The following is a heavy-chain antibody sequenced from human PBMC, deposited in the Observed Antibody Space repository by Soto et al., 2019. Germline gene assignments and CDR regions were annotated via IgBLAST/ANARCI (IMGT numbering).Heavy chain of an antibody. CDR1: GFTFSSYA. CDR2: ISYDGSNK. CDR3: ARVGYCSGGSCYSAPQLWLPDPHFDY. J-gene: IGHJ4*02. V-gene: IGHV3-30-3*01. D-gene: IGHD2-15*01. Sequence: QVQLVESGGGVVQPGRSLRLSCAASGFTFSSYAMHWVRQAPGKGLEWVAVISYDGSNKYYADSVKGRFTISRDNFKNTLYLQMNSLRAEDTAVYYCARVGYCSGGSCYSAPQLWLPDPHFDYWGQGTLVTVSS.